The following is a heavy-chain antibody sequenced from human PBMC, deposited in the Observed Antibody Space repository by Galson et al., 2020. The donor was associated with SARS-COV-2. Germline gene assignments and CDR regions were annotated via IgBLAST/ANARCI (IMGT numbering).Heavy chain of an antibody. Sequence: SETLSLTCTVSGGSISSSPHYWAWIRQAPGKGLEWIGSIYYSGSTYYSPSLKSRVTISVDTSKNQFSLKLRSVSAADTAIYYCARPERWLQFGAFDIWGQGTMVTVSS. D-gene: IGHD5-12*01. V-gene: IGHV4-39*01. CDR3: ARPERWLQFGAFDI. CDR2: IYYSGST. J-gene: IGHJ3*02. CDR1: GGSISSSPHY.